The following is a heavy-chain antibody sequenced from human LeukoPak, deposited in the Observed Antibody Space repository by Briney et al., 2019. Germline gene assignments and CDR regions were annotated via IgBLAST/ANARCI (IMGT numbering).Heavy chain of an antibody. V-gene: IGHV4-59*01. J-gene: IGHJ4*02. CDR1: GGSISSYY. CDR3: ARHYSGSYSVLDY. Sequence: MPSETLSLTCTVSGGSISSYYWSWIRQPPGKGLEWIGYIYYSGSTNYNPSLKSRVTISVDTSKNQFSLKLSSVTAADTAVYYCARHYSGSYSVLDYWGQGTLVTVSS. D-gene: IGHD1-26*01. CDR2: IYYSGST.